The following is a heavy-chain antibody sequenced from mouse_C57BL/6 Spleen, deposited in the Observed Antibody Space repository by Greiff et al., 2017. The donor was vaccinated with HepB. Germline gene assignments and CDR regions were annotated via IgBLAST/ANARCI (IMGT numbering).Heavy chain of an antibody. CDR1: GYTFTSYW. D-gene: IGHD3-2*02. V-gene: IGHV1-74*01. Sequence: QVQLQQPGAELVKPGASVKVSCKASGYTFTSYWMHWVKQRPGQGLEWIGSIHPSDSDTNYNQKFKGKATLTVDKSSSTAYMQLSSLTSEDSAVYYCAIGSQLRSPYYYAMDYWGQGTSVTVSS. J-gene: IGHJ4*01. CDR3: AIGSQLRSPYYYAMDY. CDR2: IHPSDSDT.